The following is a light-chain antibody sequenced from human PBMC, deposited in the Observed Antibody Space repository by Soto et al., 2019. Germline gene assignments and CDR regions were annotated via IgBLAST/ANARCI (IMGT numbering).Light chain of an antibody. V-gene: IGKV1-33*01. Sequence: DIQMTQSPSSLSASVGDRVTITCQASRDIGKCLTWFQEKPGKAPKLLIYDASNLQTGVASRFSGSGSGTDFTFAITSLQPEDFATYYCQRYDSRPPTFGQGTRLEIK. CDR2: DAS. CDR3: QRYDSRPPT. CDR1: RDIGKC. J-gene: IGKJ5*01.